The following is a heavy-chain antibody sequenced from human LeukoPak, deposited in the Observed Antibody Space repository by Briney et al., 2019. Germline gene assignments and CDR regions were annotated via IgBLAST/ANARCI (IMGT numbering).Heavy chain of an antibody. CDR3: VGELLTAAGTIGAFDI. CDR2: ITSDGGST. CDR1: GFSFSAYP. J-gene: IGHJ3*02. Sequence: PGGSLRLSCAASGFSFSAYPMHWVRQAPGKRLEYVSAITSDGGSTYYANSVKGRFTISRDNSRNTLFLQMSSLAAEDTAVYYCVGELLTAAGTIGAFDIWGRGTMVTVSS. D-gene: IGHD6-13*01. V-gene: IGHV3-64*01.